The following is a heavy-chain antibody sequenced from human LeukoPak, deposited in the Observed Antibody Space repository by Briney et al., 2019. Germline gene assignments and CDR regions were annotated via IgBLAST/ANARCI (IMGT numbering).Heavy chain of an antibody. CDR3: ARPLYGDYVGPFDY. J-gene: IGHJ4*02. Sequence: SETLSLTCDVYGGSCDDYYCSWIRQPPGKGLEWIGEIHPSGILYYNWSLVSRVTISVDTSKNQFSLKLGSVTAADTAVYYCARPLYGDYVGPFDYWGQGTLVTVSS. D-gene: IGHD4-17*01. CDR1: GGSCDDYY. V-gene: IGHV4-34*01. CDR2: IHPSGIL.